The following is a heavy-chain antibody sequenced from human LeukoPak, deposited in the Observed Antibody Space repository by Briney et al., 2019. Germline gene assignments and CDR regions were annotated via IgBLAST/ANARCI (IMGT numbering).Heavy chain of an antibody. D-gene: IGHD2-21*02. Sequence: SQTLSLTCTVSGGSISSGGYYWGWIRQPPGKGLEWIGSIYYSGSTYYNPSLKSRVTISVDTSKNQFSLKLSSVTAADTAVYYCARPKGGGNSNWFDPWGQGTLVTVSS. V-gene: IGHV4-39*01. CDR2: IYYSGST. CDR3: ARPKGGGNSNWFDP. CDR1: GGSISSGGYY. J-gene: IGHJ5*02.